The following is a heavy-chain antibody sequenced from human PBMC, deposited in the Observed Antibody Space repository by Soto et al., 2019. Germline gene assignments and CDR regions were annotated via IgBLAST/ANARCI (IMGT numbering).Heavy chain of an antibody. D-gene: IGHD6-6*01. CDR2: ISYDGSNK. V-gene: IGHV3-30-3*01. CDR3: ARDKNEYSSSSDY. CDR1: GFTFSSYA. Sequence: QVQLVESGGGVVQPGRSLRLSCAASGFTFSSYAMHWVRQAPGKGLEWVAVISYDGSNKYYADSVKGRFTISRDNSKNTLYLQMNSLRAEDTAVSYCARDKNEYSSSSDYWGQGTLVTVSS. J-gene: IGHJ4*02.